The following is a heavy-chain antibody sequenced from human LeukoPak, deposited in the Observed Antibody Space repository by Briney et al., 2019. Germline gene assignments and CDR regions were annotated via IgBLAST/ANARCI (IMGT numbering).Heavy chain of an antibody. Sequence: SETLSLTCTVSGGSISSYYWSWIRQPPGKGLEWIGYIYYSGSTNYNPSLKSRVTISVDTSKNQFSLKLSSVTAADTAVYYCARGLLVFGGSYYFDYWGQGTLVTVSS. CDR3: ARGLLVFGGSYYFDY. V-gene: IGHV4-59*12. J-gene: IGHJ4*02. CDR1: GGSISSYY. CDR2: IYYSGST. D-gene: IGHD1-26*01.